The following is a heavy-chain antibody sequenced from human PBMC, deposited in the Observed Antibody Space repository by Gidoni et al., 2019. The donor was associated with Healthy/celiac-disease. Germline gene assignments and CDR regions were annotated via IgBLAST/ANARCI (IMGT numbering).Heavy chain of an antibody. V-gene: IGHV3-72*01. CDR2: TSNKANSYTT. J-gene: IGHJ4*02. D-gene: IGHD3-10*01. Sequence: VQLVDSGGGLVRPGGSLRLYCAVSDCTFSDHYMAWVSQAPGQGLEWFGRTSNKANSYTTEYSASVKGRFTNSRDDSKIALYLQMNSLKTEDTAVYYWASLLWFGEFPPRDYWGQGTLVTVSS. CDR1: DCTFSDHY. CDR3: ASLLWFGEFPPRDY.